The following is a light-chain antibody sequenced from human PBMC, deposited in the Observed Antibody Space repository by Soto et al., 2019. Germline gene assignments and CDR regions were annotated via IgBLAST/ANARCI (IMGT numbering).Light chain of an antibody. J-gene: IGKJ1*01. CDR1: QSLSSNY. V-gene: IGKV3-20*01. Sequence: DIVLTQSPGILSLSPGERATLSSRASQSLSSNYLAWYQQRPGQAPRLLIYGASSRAAGIPDRFSGSGSGTDFTLTIRRLETEDFAVYYCQQYGSSLTWTFGQGTKVDIK. CDR3: QQYGSSLTWT. CDR2: GAS.